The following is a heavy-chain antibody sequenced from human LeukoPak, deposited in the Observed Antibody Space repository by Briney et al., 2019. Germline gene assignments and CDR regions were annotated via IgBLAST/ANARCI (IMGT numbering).Heavy chain of an antibody. J-gene: IGHJ4*02. CDR3: AKGMVATDY. CDR2: ISTDGSRK. V-gene: IGHV3-30*04. D-gene: IGHD5-12*01. CDR1: GFTFRTYA. Sequence: GGSLRLSCVDSGFTFRTYAIHWVRQAPGKGLEWVALISTDGSRKYYADSVKGRFTISRDNSKNTLYLQMNSLRAEDTAVYYCAKGMVATDYWGQGTLVTVSS.